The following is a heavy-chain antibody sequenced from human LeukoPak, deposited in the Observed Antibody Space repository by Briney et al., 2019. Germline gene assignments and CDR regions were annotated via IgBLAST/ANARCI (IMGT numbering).Heavy chain of an antibody. V-gene: IGHV3-30-3*01. CDR3: ARDQNSGIGGPILDY. D-gene: IGHD2-21*01. CDR1: GFTFSSYA. CDR2: ISYDGSNK. J-gene: IGHJ4*02. Sequence: PGGSLRLSCAASGFTFSSYAMHWVRQAPGKGLEWVAVISYDGSNKYYADSVKGRFTISRDNSKNTLYLQMNSLRAEDTAVYYCARDQNSGIGGPILDYWGQGTLVTVSS.